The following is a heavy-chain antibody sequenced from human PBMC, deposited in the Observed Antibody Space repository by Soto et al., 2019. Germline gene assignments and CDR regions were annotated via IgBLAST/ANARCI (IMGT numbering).Heavy chain of an antibody. Sequence: GEALKISCKVSGYTFTSYWIARVRQITRKGLEWMGIIYPGDSDTRYSPSFQGQVTISADKSISTAYLQWSSLKASDTAMYYCAGGGVRGVITRTRDYYGMDVWGQGTTVTVSS. J-gene: IGHJ6*02. CDR3: AGGGVRGVITRTRDYYGMDV. CDR2: IYPGDSDT. V-gene: IGHV5-51*01. CDR1: GYTFTSYW. D-gene: IGHD3-10*01.